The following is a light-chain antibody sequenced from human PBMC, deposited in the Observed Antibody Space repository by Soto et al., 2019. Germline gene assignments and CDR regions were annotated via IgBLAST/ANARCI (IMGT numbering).Light chain of an antibody. CDR2: EVS. CDR3: AAWDDSLSEV. Sequence: QSALTQPASVSGSPGQSITISCTGTSSDVGGYNYVSWYQQHPGKAPKLMIYEVSNRPSGISNRFSGSKSGTSASLAISGLRSEDEADYYCAAWDDSLSEVFGTGTKVTVL. J-gene: IGLJ1*01. CDR1: SSDVGGYNY. V-gene: IGLV2-14*01.